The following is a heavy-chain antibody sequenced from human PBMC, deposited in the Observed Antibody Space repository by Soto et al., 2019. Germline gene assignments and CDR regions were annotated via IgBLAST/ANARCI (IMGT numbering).Heavy chain of an antibody. CDR2: INHSGST. V-gene: IGHV4-34*01. Sequence: QVQLQQWGAGLLKPSETLSLTCAVYGGSFSGYYWSWIRQPPGKGLEWIGEINHSGSTNYNPSLMSRVTIAVDTYKNQYSLKLSSVTAADTAVYYCARERGLTYYYCSGNAFDIWGQGTMVTVSS. J-gene: IGHJ3*02. CDR3: ARERGLTYYYCSGNAFDI. D-gene: IGHD3-10*01. CDR1: GGSFSGYY.